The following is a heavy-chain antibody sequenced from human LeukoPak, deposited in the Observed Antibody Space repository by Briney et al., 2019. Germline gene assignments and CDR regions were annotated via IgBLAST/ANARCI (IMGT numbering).Heavy chain of an antibody. CDR1: GGSFSGYY. Sequence: SETLSLTCAVYGGSFSGYYWSWIRQPPGKGLEWIGEINHSGSTDYNPSLKSRVTISVDTSKNQFSLKLSSVTAADTAVYYCARHRVGYCSSTSCRSNWFDPWGQGTLVTVSS. CDR2: INHSGST. J-gene: IGHJ5*02. D-gene: IGHD2-2*01. V-gene: IGHV4-34*01. CDR3: ARHRVGYCSSTSCRSNWFDP.